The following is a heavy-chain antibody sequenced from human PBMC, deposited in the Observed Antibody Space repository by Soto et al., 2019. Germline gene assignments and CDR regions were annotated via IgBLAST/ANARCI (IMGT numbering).Heavy chain of an antibody. D-gene: IGHD2-2*01. CDR1: GRSLSGYY. CDR2: INHSGST. Sequence: PSETLSLTCAVYGRSLSGYYWSWIRQPPGKGLEWIGEINHSGSTNYNPSLKSRVTISVDTSKNQFSLKLSSVTAADTAVYYCAREARGSPKGVVVPAAKFCWFDPWGQGTLVTVSS. CDR3: AREARGSPKGVVVPAAKFCWFDP. J-gene: IGHJ5*02. V-gene: IGHV4-34*01.